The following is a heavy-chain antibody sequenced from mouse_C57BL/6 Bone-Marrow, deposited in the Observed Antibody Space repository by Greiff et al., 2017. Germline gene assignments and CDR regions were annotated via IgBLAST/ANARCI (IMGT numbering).Heavy chain of an antibody. J-gene: IGHJ3*01. CDR3: ARDRVYDGYPFAY. CDR1: GYAFSSSW. D-gene: IGHD2-3*01. Sequence: QVQLQQSGPELVKPGASVKISCKASGYAFSSSWMNWVKQRPGKGLEWIGRIYPGDGDTNYNGKFKGKATLTADKSSSTAYMQLSSLTSEDSAVYFCARDRVYDGYPFAYWGQGTLVTVSA. CDR2: IYPGDGDT. V-gene: IGHV1-82*01.